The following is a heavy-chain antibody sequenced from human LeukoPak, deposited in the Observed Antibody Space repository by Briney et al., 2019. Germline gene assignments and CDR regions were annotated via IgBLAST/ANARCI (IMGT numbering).Heavy chain of an antibody. J-gene: IGHJ5*02. D-gene: IGHD2-15*01. V-gene: IGHV3-21*01. CDR3: ARDLGYCSGGSCYPDWFDP. Sequence: PGGSLRLSCAASGFTFSCHSLNWVRQAPGKWLEWVSSISSSSSYIYYADSVKGRFTISRDNAKNSLYLQMNSLRAEDTAVYYCARDLGYCSGGSCYPDWFDPWGQGTLVTVSS. CDR2: ISSSSSYI. CDR1: GFTFSCHS.